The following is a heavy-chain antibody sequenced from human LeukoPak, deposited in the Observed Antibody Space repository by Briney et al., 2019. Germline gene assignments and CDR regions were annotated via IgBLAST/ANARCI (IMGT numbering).Heavy chain of an antibody. CDR1: GFTLTKYW. CDR2: IKQDGSEK. V-gene: IGHV3-7*01. CDR3: ARGLDCRSTSCYLDN. J-gene: IGHJ4*02. Sequence: PGGSLRLSCAASGFTLTKYWMTWVRQAPGEGLEWVANIKQDGSEKFYVDSVKGRFTISRDNAKNSLDLQINSLGAEDTAVYYCARGLDCRSTSCYLDNWGQGTLVTVSS. D-gene: IGHD2-2*01.